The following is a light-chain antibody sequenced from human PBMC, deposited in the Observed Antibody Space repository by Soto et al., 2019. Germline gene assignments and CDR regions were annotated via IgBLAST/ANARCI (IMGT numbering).Light chain of an antibody. J-gene: IGKJ3*01. Sequence: DIPLTQSPFFLSASVGDRVTITCRASQVIRSYLAWYQQRPGKAPELLIYGASTLRTGVASRFSGSGSGTEFTLTISSLQPEDFATYFCQQLNIFPPLFTFGPGTKVDIK. V-gene: IGKV1-9*01. CDR2: GAS. CDR3: QQLNIFPPLFT. CDR1: QVIRSY.